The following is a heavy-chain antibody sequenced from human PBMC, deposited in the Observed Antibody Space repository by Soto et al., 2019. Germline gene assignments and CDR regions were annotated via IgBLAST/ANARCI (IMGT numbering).Heavy chain of an antibody. V-gene: IGHV3-21*01. CDR2: ISSSSSYI. D-gene: IGHD3-22*01. CDR3: AIQDSSGYPPSDY. Sequence: PGGSLRLSCAASGFTFSRYSMNWVRQAPGKGLEWVSSISSSSSYIYYADSVKGRFTISRDNAKNSLYLQMNSLRAEDTAVYYCAIQDSSGYPPSDYWGQGTLVTVSS. J-gene: IGHJ4*02. CDR1: GFTFSRYS.